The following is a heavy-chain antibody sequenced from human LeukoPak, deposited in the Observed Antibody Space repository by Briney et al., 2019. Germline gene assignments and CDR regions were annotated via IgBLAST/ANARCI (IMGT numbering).Heavy chain of an antibody. J-gene: IGHJ5*02. D-gene: IGHD2-15*01. Sequence: SETLSLTCIVSGGSISDYYWSWIRQPPGKGLEWIGYIYHSGSTNYNPSLKSRVTISVDTSKNQFSLSLSSVTAADTAVYYCARHRCSGGSCYSFVYNWFDPWGQGTLVTVSS. CDR3: ARHRCSGGSCYSFVYNWFDP. CDR1: GGSISDYY. V-gene: IGHV4-59*08. CDR2: IYHSGST.